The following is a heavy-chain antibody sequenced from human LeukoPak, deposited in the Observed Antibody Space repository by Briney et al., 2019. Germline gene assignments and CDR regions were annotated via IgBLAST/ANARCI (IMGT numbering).Heavy chain of an antibody. V-gene: IGHV3-48*01. CDR2: ISSSSSTI. D-gene: IGHD3-3*01. J-gene: IGHJ4*02. Sequence: GGSLRLSCAASGFTFSSYSMNWVRQAPGKGLEWVSYISSSSSTIYYADSVKGRFTISRDNAKDSLYLQMNSLRAEDTAVYYCARGPYYDFWSGYHFDYWGQGTLVTVSS. CDR3: ARGPYYDFWSGYHFDY. CDR1: GFTFSSYS.